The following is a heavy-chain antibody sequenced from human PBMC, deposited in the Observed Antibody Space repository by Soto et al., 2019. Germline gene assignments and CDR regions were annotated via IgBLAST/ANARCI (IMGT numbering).Heavy chain of an antibody. D-gene: IGHD2-2*01. CDR2: IIPIFGTA. Sequence: GXSVNDTCQASGGTFSRYAIHGVRQAPGQGLEWMGGIIPIFGTANYAQKFQGRVTITADKSTSTAYMELSSLRSEDTAVYYCARGFGYCSSTSCPSRWFDHWGQGTLVTVSS. J-gene: IGHJ5*02. CDR3: ARGFGYCSSTSCPSRWFDH. V-gene: IGHV1-69*06. CDR1: GGTFSRYA.